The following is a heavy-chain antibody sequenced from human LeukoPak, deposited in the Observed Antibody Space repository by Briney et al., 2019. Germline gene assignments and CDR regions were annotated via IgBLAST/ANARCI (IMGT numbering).Heavy chain of an antibody. Sequence: GESLRLSCAASGFTFSSYAMNWVRQAPGKGLEWVSVIYSGGSTYYADSVKGRFTISRDNSKNTLYLQMNSLRAEDTAVYYCASLTDFDYWGQGTLVTVSS. D-gene: IGHD4/OR15-4a*01. J-gene: IGHJ4*02. CDR2: IYSGGST. CDR1: GFTFSSYA. CDR3: ASLTDFDY. V-gene: IGHV3-53*01.